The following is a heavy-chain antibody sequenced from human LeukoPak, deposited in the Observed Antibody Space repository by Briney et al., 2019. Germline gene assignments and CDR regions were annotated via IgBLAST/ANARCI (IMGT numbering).Heavy chain of an antibody. CDR3: ARELGSPEGFDY. D-gene: IGHD1-14*01. CDR1: GGPISSGGYY. J-gene: IGHJ4*02. Sequence: PSQTLSLTCTVSGGPISSGGYYWSWIRQPPGKGLEWIGYIYHSGSTYYNPSLKSRVTISVDRSKNQFSLKLSSVTAADTAVYYCARELGSPEGFDYWGQGTLVTVSS. V-gene: IGHV4-30-2*01. CDR2: IYHSGST.